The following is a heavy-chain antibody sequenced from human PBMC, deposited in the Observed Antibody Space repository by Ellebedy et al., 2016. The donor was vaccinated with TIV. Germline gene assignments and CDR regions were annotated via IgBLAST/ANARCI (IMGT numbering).Heavy chain of an antibody. Sequence: PGGSLRLSCAASEFTFSSYWMSWVRQAPGKGLEWVASIKQDGSEKYYVDSVKGRFTISRDNAKNSLYLQMNRLRVEDTAGYYCERERGTPNADVWGQGTTVTVSS. CDR3: ERERGTPNADV. CDR2: IKQDGSEK. D-gene: IGHD1-1*01. J-gene: IGHJ6*02. CDR1: EFTFSSYW. V-gene: IGHV3-7*03.